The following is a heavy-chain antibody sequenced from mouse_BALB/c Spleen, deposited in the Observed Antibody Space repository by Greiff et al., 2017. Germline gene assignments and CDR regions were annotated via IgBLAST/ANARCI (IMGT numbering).Heavy chain of an antibody. J-gene: IGHJ4*01. CDR2: IDPENGDT. CDR3: NAYDYEGAMDD. V-gene: IGHV14-4*02. D-gene: IGHD2-4*01. CDR1: GFNIKDYY. Sequence: VQLQQSGAELVRSGASVKLSCTASGFNIKDYYMHWVKQRPEQGLEWIGWIDPENGDTEYAPKFQGKATMTADTSSNTAYLQLSSLTSEDTAVYYCNAYDYEGAMDDWGQGTSVTVSS.